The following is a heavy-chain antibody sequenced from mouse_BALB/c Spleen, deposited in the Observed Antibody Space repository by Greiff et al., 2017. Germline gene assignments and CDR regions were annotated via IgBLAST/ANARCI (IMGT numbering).Heavy chain of an antibody. CDR1: GFSLTSYG. CDR3: ASTVENYFDY. CDR2: IWAGGST. Sequence: QVQLQQSGPGLVAPSQSLSITCTVSGFSLTSYGVHWVRQPPGKGLEWLGVIWAGGSTNYNSALMSRLSISKDNSKSQVFLKMNSLQTDDTAMYYCASTVENYFDYWGQGTTLTVSS. V-gene: IGHV2-9*02. J-gene: IGHJ2*01. D-gene: IGHD1-1*01.